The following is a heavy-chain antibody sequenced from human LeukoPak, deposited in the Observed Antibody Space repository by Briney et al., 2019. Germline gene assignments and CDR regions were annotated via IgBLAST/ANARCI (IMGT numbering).Heavy chain of an antibody. Sequence: PGGSLRLSCAASGFTFSSYSMTWVRQAPGKGLEWVSSISSSSSYIYYADSVKGRFTISRDNAKNSLYLQMNSLRAEDTAVYYCARDLSSGYYYYYYGMDVWGQGTMVTVSS. D-gene: IGHD3-22*01. J-gene: IGHJ6*02. CDR1: GFTFSSYS. CDR2: ISSSSSYI. V-gene: IGHV3-21*01. CDR3: ARDLSSGYYYYYYGMDV.